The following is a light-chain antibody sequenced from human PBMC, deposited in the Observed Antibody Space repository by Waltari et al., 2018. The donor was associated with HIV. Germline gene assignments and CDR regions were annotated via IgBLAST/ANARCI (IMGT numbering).Light chain of an antibody. J-gene: IGKJ4*01. CDR1: QSVSNN. CDR3: QQYNNWLRLT. CDR2: GAS. V-gene: IGKV3-15*01. Sequence: EIVMTQSPATLSVSPGERATLSCRASQSVSNNLAWYQQKLGQAPRLLIYGASTRATGIPARFSGSGSGTEFTLTISSLQSEDFAVYYCQQYNNWLRLTFGGGTKVEI.